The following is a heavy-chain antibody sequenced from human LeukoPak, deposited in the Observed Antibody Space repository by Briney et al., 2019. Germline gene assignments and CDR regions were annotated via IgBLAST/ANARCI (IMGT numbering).Heavy chain of an antibody. J-gene: IGHJ4*02. CDR2: INPNSGGT. CDR1: GYTFTGYY. CDR3: ARGKSGIAARPFDY. Sequence: ASVKVSCKASGYTFTGYYMHWVRQAPGQGLEWMGWINPNSGGTNYAQKFQGRVTMTRDTSISTAYMELSRLRSDDTAVHYCARGKSGIAARPFDYWGQGTLVTVSS. D-gene: IGHD6-6*01. V-gene: IGHV1-2*02.